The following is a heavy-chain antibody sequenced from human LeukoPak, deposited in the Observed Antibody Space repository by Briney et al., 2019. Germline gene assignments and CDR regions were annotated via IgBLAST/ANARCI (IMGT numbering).Heavy chain of an antibody. Sequence: SETLSLTCAVYGGSFSGYYWSWVRQSPGKGLEWIGEINHSGSTNYNPSLKSRVTISVDTSKNQFSLRLSSVTAADTAVYHCARDEYSSSWPYYFDYWGQGTLVTVSS. D-gene: IGHD6-13*01. V-gene: IGHV4-34*01. CDR2: INHSGST. J-gene: IGHJ4*02. CDR3: ARDEYSSSWPYYFDY. CDR1: GGSFSGYY.